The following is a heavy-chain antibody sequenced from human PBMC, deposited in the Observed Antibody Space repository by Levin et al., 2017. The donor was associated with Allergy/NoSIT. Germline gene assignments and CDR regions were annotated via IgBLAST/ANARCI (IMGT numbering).Heavy chain of an antibody. J-gene: IGHJ4*02. D-gene: IGHD1-26*01. CDR1: GGSIRSYY. CDR2: IYNSGST. V-gene: IGHV4-59*08. Sequence: SQTLSLTCTVSGGSIRSYYWSWIRQPPGKGLEWIGYIYNSGSTNYNPSLKRRATISVDTSKNQFSLKLNSVTAADTAVYYCARRTYSGSYQWGQGTLVTVYS. CDR3: ARRTYSGSYQ.